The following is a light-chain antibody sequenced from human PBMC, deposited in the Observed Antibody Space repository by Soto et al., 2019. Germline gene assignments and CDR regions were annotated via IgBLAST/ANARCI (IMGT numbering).Light chain of an antibody. CDR1: QTISGNY. CDR2: GAS. V-gene: IGKV3-20*01. Sequence: LVLTQSPGSLSLSVGERATFSCRASQTISGNYLAWYKQKPGQAPRLLLFGASSRATGVPDRFSGSGSGTDFTLTLTRLEPEDSAMYYCQHYGNSLITFGQGTRLEIK. J-gene: IGKJ5*01. CDR3: QHYGNSLIT.